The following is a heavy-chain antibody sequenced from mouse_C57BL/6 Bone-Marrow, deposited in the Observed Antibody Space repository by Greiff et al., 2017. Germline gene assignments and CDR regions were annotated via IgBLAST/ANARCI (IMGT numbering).Heavy chain of an antibody. CDR3: ARGAKNYSNFYAMDY. Sequence: QVQLQQPGAELVKPGASVKVSCKASGYTFTSYWMHWVKQRPGRGLEWIGRIDPNSGGTKCNEKFKSKATLTVDKPSSTAYMQLSSLTSEDSAVYYCARGAKNYSNFYAMDYWGQGTSVTVSS. CDR2: IDPNSGGT. V-gene: IGHV1-72*01. CDR1: GYTFTSYW. D-gene: IGHD2-5*01. J-gene: IGHJ4*01.